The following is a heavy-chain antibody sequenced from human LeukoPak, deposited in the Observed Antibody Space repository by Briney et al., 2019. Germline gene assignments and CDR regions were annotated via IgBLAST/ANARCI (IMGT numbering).Heavy chain of an antibody. D-gene: IGHD2-2*02. Sequence: GASVKVSCKASGYTSTNYDINWVRQATGQGLEWMGWMNPNSGNTGYAQKFQDRVTMTRDTSISTAYMELSSLRSEDTAVYYCARGRWTGYCSSTNCYSGLDPWGQGTLVTVSS. CDR1: GYTSTNYD. J-gene: IGHJ5*02. V-gene: IGHV1-8*01. CDR3: ARGRWTGYCSSTNCYSGLDP. CDR2: MNPNSGNT.